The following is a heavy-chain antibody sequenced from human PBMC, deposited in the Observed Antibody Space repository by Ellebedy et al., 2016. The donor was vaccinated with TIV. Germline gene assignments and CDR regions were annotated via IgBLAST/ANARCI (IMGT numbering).Heavy chain of an antibody. D-gene: IGHD6-6*01. J-gene: IGHJ4*02. Sequence: PGGSLRLSCAASGFAFSSYGMHWVRQAPGKGLEWVALISYDGSNKYYADSVEGRFTISRDNSKKMLYLQMDTLRLDDTSLYFCAKGGYTSPSPIDYWGQGTLVTVSS. V-gene: IGHV3-30*18. CDR3: AKGGYTSPSPIDY. CDR1: GFAFSSYG. CDR2: ISYDGSNK.